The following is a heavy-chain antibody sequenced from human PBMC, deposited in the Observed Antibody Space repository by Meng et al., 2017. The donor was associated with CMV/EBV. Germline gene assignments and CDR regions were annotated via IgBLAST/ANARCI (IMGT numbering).Heavy chain of an antibody. CDR1: GFTFSTYT. J-gene: IGHJ4*02. V-gene: IGHV3-21*01. D-gene: IGHD3/OR15-3a*01. Sequence: GGSLRLSCAASGFTFSTYTMTWVRQAPGKGLEWVSSISRTSSYIYYSDLVKGRFTISRDNAENSLYLQMNSLRGEDTAVYFCARVEDSGGPLGYWGQGTLVTVSS. CDR3: ARVEDSGGPLGY. CDR2: ISRTSSYI.